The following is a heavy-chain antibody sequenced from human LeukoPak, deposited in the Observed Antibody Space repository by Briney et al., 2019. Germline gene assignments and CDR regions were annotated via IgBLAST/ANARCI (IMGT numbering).Heavy chain of an antibody. CDR2: IGGRNSYI. D-gene: IGHD3-22*01. J-gene: IGHJ4*02. V-gene: IGHV3-21*01. CDR3: ARTAIGYSDSSGYYFDY. CDR1: GFTFSSYT. Sequence: GGSLRLSCAASGFTFSSYTMNWVRLAPGKGLEWVSSIGGRNSYIYYANSVKGRFTTSRDNAKNSLYLQMSGLRAEDTAVYYCARTAIGYSDSSGYYFDYWGQGTLVTVSS.